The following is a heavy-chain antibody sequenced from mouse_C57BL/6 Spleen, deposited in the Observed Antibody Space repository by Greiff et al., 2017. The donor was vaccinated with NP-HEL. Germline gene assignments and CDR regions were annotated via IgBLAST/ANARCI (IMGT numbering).Heavy chain of an antibody. D-gene: IGHD2-3*01. V-gene: IGHV1-69*01. CDR2: IDPSDSYT. CDR3: ARSYDGYYVFAY. CDR1: GYTFTSYW. J-gene: IGHJ3*01. Sequence: QVQLQQPGAELVMPGASVKLSCKASGYTFTSYWMHWVKQRPGQGLEWIGEIDPSDSYTNYNQKFKGKSTLTVDKSSSTAYMQLSSLTSEDSAVYYCARSYDGYYVFAYWGQGTLVTVSA.